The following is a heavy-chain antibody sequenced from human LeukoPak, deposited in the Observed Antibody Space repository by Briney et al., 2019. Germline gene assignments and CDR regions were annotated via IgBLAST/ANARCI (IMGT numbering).Heavy chain of an antibody. CDR3: AREDGECSSTSCYRGADY. V-gene: IGHV3-30*04. Sequence: GGSLRLSCAASGFTFSSYAMHWVRQAPGKGLEWVAVISYDGSNKYYADSVKGRFTISRDNSKNTLYLQMNSLRAEDTAVYYCAREDGECSSTSCYRGADYWGQGTLVTVSS. CDR2: ISYDGSNK. D-gene: IGHD2-2*01. J-gene: IGHJ4*02. CDR1: GFTFSSYA.